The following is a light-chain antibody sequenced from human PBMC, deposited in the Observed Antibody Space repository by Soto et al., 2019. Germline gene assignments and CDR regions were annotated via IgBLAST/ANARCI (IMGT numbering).Light chain of an antibody. V-gene: IGLV2-11*01. CDR1: SSDVGGYNY. CDR2: DVS. Sequence: QSALTQPRSVSGSPGQSVSISCTGTSSDVGGYNYVSWYQHHPGKAPKLMIYDVSKRPSGVPDRFSASKSGNTASLTISGLQAEDEADYYCCSSAGRYTVVFGGGTKLTVL. CDR3: CSSAGRYTVV. J-gene: IGLJ2*01.